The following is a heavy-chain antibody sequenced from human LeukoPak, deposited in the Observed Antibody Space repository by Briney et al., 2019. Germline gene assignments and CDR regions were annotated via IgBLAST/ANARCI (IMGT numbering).Heavy chain of an antibody. Sequence: GGSLRLSCAASGFTFSSYAMSWVRQAPGKGLEWVSDISGSGGSTYYADSVKGRFTISRDNSKNTLYLQMNSLRAEDTAVYYCATQWYCSSTSCRDNWGQGTLVTVSS. J-gene: IGHJ4*02. V-gene: IGHV3-23*01. CDR1: GFTFSSYA. D-gene: IGHD2-2*01. CDR3: ATQWYCSSTSCRDN. CDR2: ISGSGGST.